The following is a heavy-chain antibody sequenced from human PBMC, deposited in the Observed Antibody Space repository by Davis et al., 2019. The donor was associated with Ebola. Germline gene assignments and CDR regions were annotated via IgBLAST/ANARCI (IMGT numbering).Heavy chain of an antibody. Sequence: GESLKISCAASGFTFSNAWMSWVRQAPGKGLEWVGRIKSKTAGGTTDYAAPVKGRFTISRDDSKNTLYLQMNSLKTEDTAVYYCTTELQYDAFDIWGQGTMVTVSS. CDR2: IKSKTAGGTT. CDR3: TTELQYDAFDI. J-gene: IGHJ3*02. V-gene: IGHV3-15*01. D-gene: IGHD4-11*01. CDR1: GFTFSNAW.